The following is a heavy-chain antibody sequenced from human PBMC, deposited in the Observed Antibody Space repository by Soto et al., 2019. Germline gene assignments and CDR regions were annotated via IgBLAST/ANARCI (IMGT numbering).Heavy chain of an antibody. J-gene: IGHJ4*02. V-gene: IGHV4-59*01. Sequence: SETLSLTCSVSTDSMRTYCWTWIRQSPRKGLEWIGHVYHTGRTKYNPSLESRVTISLDMSKKQFSLQLTSVTAADTAVYYCARDDTTGLLDFWGQGTMVTVSS. CDR3: ARDDTTGLLDF. CDR2: VYHTGRT. D-gene: IGHD4-17*01. CDR1: TDSMRTYC.